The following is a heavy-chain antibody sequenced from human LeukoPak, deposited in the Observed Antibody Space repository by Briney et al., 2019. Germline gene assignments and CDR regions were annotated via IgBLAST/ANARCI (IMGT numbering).Heavy chain of an antibody. V-gene: IGHV4-59*01. CDR1: GGSISSYY. CDR3: AREGVSSSGWGSLGAFDI. J-gene: IGHJ3*02. Sequence: SETLSLTCTVSGGSISSYYWSWIRQPPGKGLEWIGYIYYSGSTNYNPSLKSRVTISVDTSKNQFSLKLSSVTAADTAVYYCAREGVSSSGWGSLGAFDIWGQGTMVTVSS. D-gene: IGHD6-19*01. CDR2: IYYSGST.